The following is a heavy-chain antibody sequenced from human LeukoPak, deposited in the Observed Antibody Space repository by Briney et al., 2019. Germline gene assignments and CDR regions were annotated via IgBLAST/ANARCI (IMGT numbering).Heavy chain of an antibody. V-gene: IGHV3-9*01. D-gene: IGHD6-6*01. CDR3: AKDSTSYSSSSHFDY. CDR2: ISWNSGSI. CDR1: GFTFSSYT. Sequence: PGGSLRLSCAASGFTFSSYTMTWVRQVPGKGLEWVSGISWNSGSIGYADSVKGRFTISRDNAKNSLYLQMNSLRAEDRALYYCAKDSTSYSSSSHFDYWGQGTLVTVSS. J-gene: IGHJ4*02.